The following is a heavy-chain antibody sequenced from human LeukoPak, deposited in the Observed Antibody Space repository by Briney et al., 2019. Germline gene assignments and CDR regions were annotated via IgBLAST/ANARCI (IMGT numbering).Heavy chain of an antibody. CDR2: IYYSGST. V-gene: IGHV4-59*01. J-gene: IGHJ4*02. D-gene: IGHD4-17*01. Sequence: SETLSLTCTVYGGSISSYYWSLVRQPPGKGLEWIGYIYYSGSTNYNPSLKSRVTISVDTSKNQFSLKLSSVTAADTAVYYCARGDGLHFFDYWGQGTLVTVSS. CDR3: ARGDGLHFFDY. CDR1: GGSISSYY.